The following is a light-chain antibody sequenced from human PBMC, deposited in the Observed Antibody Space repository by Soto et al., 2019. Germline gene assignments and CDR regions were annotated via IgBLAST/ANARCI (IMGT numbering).Light chain of an antibody. CDR2: TAS. J-gene: IGKJ1*01. CDR3: LQNHNYPRT. CDR1: QTIGRS. V-gene: IGKV1-6*01. Sequence: ALQVPQSPSSRSASVGDRVTITCRASQTIGRSLNWYQQKPGKAPKVLIYTASGLQSGVPSRFSGSGSGAAFTLTITSLRPEDSATYYCLQNHNYPRTFGQGTKVDI.